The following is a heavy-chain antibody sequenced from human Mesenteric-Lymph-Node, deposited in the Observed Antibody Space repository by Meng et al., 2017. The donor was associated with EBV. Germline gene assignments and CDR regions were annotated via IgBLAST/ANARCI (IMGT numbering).Heavy chain of an antibody. CDR2: IYWDDDK. Sequence: QITLKESGPTLVKPTQTLTLTCTFSGFSLDTSGVNVGWIRQPPGKALEWLALIYWDDDKRYSPSLKSRLTLTKDTSKNQVVLTMTNMDPVDTATYYCATHLPGFDYCGQGTLGTVSP. D-gene: IGHD1-14*01. CDR1: GFSLDTSGVN. V-gene: IGHV2-5*02. CDR3: ATHLPGFDY. J-gene: IGHJ4*02.